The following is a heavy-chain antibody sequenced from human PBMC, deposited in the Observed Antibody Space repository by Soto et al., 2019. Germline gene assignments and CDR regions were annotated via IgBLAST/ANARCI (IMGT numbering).Heavy chain of an antibody. Sequence: QVQLVESGGGLVKPGGSLRLSCAASGFTFSDYYMSWIRQAPGKGLEWVSYISSSSSYTNYADSVKGRFTISRDNAKNSLYLQMNSLRAEDTAVYYCARFHIVVVPAASYGMDVWGQGTTVTVSS. V-gene: IGHV3-11*05. D-gene: IGHD2-2*01. CDR3: ARFHIVVVPAASYGMDV. CDR2: ISSSSSYT. J-gene: IGHJ6*02. CDR1: GFTFSDYY.